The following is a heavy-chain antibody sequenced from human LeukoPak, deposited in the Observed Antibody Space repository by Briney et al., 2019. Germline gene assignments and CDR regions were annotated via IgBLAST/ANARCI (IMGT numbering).Heavy chain of an antibody. Sequence: ASVKVSCKASGYTFLSHGFSWVRQAPGQGLEWMGWTSTNNRNTNYAQRLQGRVTMTTDTSTNTAYMELRTLRSDDTAVYYCARNQAVVSSSLYYYYMDVWGKGTTIIVSS. CDR3: ARNQAVVSSSLYYYYMDV. CDR1: GYTFLSHG. J-gene: IGHJ6*03. D-gene: IGHD2-2*01. V-gene: IGHV1-18*01. CDR2: TSTNNRNT.